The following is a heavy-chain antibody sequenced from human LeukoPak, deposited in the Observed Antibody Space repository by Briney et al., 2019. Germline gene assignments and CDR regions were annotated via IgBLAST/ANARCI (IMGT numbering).Heavy chain of an antibody. J-gene: IGHJ6*04. V-gene: IGHV1-18*01. CDR2: ISVHNGNT. D-gene: IGHD1-26*01. CDR1: GYTFTSYA. Sequence: GASVKVSCKASGYTFTSYAMHWVRQAPGQGLEWMGWISVHNGNTNYAQRLQGRVTMTTDTSTSTAYMELRSLRSDDTAVYYCARNQYSGSYSPRDGMDVWGKGTTVTVSS. CDR3: ARNQYSGSYSPRDGMDV.